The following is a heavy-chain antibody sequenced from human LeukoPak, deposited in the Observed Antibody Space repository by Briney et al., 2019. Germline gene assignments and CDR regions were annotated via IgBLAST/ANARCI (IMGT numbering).Heavy chain of an antibody. V-gene: IGHV4-38-2*02. Sequence: SETLSLNCTVSGYSISWGYYWGWIRQPPGKGLGWIGIIYHSGSTYYNPSLKSRVTISVDTSKNQFSLKLSSVTAADTAVYYCARGRTNYDYWGQGNLVTVSS. CDR1: GYSISWGYY. CDR2: IYHSGST. J-gene: IGHJ4*02. D-gene: IGHD1-14*01. CDR3: ARGRTNYDY.